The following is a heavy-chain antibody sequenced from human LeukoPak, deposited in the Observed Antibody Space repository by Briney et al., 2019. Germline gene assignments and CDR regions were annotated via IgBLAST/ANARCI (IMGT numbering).Heavy chain of an antibody. CDR2: SYYSGST. CDR3: ASAPQTYYDFWSGYYTLLFDP. CDR1: GGSISSSSYY. D-gene: IGHD3-3*01. J-gene: IGHJ5*02. Sequence: SETLSLTCTVSGGSISSSSYYWGWIRQPPGKGLEWIGSSYYSGSTYYNPSLKSRVTISVDTSKNQFSLKLSSVTAADTAVYYCASAPQTYYDFWSGYYTLLFDPWGQGTLVTVSS. V-gene: IGHV4-39*07.